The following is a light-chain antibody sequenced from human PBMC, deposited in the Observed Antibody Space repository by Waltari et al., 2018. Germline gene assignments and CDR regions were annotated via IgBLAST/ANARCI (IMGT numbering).Light chain of an antibody. CDR1: SSNIGNNY. CDR2: ENN. Sequence: QSVLTQPPSVSAAPGQKVTISCSGSSSNIGNNYISWYQHLPGAAPKLLLSENNKRHSGIPDRFSGSKSGTSGTLDIIGLQIGDEADYYCGTWDTTLRGVVFGGGTRLTVL. J-gene: IGLJ2*01. V-gene: IGLV1-51*02. CDR3: GTWDTTLRGVV.